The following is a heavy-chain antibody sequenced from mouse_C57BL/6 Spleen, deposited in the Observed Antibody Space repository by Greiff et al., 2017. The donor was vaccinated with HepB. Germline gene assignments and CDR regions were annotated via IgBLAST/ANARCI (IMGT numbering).Heavy chain of an antibody. CDR3: ARSMYYYGSRQGNFDY. J-gene: IGHJ2*01. CDR2: IDPSDSYT. D-gene: IGHD1-1*01. V-gene: IGHV1-50*01. CDR1: GYTFTSYW. Sequence: QVQLQQPGAELVKPGASVKLSCKASGYTFTSYWMQWVKQRPGQGLEWIGEIDPSDSYTNYNQKFKGKATLTVDTSSSTAYMQLSSLTSEDSAVYYCARSMYYYGSRQGNFDYWGQGTTLTGSS.